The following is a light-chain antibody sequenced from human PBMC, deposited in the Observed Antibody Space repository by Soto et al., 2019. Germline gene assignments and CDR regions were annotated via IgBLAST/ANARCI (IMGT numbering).Light chain of an antibody. CDR3: QQYNNFPLT. CDR1: EDIRNY. CDR2: DAS. V-gene: IGKV1-33*01. Sequence: DIQMTQSPSSLSASVGDRISITCQASEDIRNYLNWYQQKPGKAPKLLIYDASNLKTGVPSRLSGSGSETDFTFTISSLQPEDIATYYCQQYNNFPLTFGGGTKVEIK. J-gene: IGKJ4*01.